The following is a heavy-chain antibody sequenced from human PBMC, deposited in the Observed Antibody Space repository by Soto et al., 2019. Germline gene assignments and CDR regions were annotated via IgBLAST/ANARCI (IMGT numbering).Heavy chain of an antibody. J-gene: IGHJ5*02. CDR2: INAGNGNT. CDR3: AREVYGGNSGGWFDP. Sequence: QVRLVQSGAEVKKPGASVKVSCKASGYTFTSYAMHWVRQAPGQRLEWMGWINAGNGNTKYSQKFQGRVTITRDTSASTAYMELSSLRSEDTAVYYCAREVYGGNSGGWFDPWGQGTLVTVSS. D-gene: IGHD4-17*01. V-gene: IGHV1-3*01. CDR1: GYTFTSYA.